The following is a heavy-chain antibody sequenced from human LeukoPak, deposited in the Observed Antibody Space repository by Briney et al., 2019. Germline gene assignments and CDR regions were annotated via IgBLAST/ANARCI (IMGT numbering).Heavy chain of an antibody. CDR2: ISSSSFYT. V-gene: IGHV3-11*05. Sequence: GGSLRLSCAASGFTFSDYYMSWIRQAPGKGLEWISYISSSSFYTSYADSVKGRFTIPRDNSKNTLYLQMNSLGAEDTAVYYCARGLAAAGLYFDYWGQGTLVTVSS. CDR3: ARGLAAAGLYFDY. J-gene: IGHJ4*02. D-gene: IGHD6-13*01. CDR1: GFTFSDYY.